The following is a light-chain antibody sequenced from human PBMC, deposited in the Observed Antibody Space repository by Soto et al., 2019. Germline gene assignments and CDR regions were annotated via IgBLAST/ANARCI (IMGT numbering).Light chain of an antibody. J-gene: IGLJ1*01. CDR3: SSYAGSNNYV. Sequence: QSALTQPPSASGAPGQSVTISCTGTSSDVGGYNYVSWYQQHPGKAPQLMIYDVSKRPSWVPDRFSGSKSGNTASLTVSGLQAVDEADYYCSSYAGSNNYVFGTGTKVTVL. V-gene: IGLV2-8*01. CDR2: DVS. CDR1: SSDVGGYNY.